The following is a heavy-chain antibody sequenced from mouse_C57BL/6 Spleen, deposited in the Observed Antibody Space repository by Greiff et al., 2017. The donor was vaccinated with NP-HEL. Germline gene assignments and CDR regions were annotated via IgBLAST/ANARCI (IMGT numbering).Heavy chain of an antibody. Sequence: EVQLQQSGPELVKPGASVKISCKASGYTFTDYYMNWVKQSHGKSLEWIGDINPNNGGTSYNQKFKGKATLTVDKSSSTAYMELRSLTSEDSAGYYCARWGGDWGQGTTLTVSS. J-gene: IGHJ2*01. V-gene: IGHV1-26*01. CDR3: ARWGGD. CDR2: INPNNGGT. CDR1: GYTFTDYY.